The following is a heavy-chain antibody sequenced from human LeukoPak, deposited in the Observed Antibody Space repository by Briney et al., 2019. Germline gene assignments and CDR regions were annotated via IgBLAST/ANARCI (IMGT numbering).Heavy chain of an antibody. Sequence: ASVKVSCKASGYTSTSYYMHWVRQAPGQGLEWMGTINPSGGGTSYAQEFQGRVTMTRDTSTSTVYMELSSLRSEDTAVYYCAIGDSYGYDRWGQGTLVTVSS. V-gene: IGHV1-46*01. CDR1: GYTSTSYY. CDR2: INPSGGGT. CDR3: AIGDSYGYDR. J-gene: IGHJ5*02. D-gene: IGHD5-18*01.